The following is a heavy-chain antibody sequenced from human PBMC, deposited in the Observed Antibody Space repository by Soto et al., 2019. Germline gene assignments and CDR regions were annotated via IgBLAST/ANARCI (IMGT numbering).Heavy chain of an antibody. J-gene: IGHJ4*02. CDR1: VGSISGSY. Sequence: SESLSLTCSVSVGSISGSYWSWIRQSPGKGLEWLGYVYYTGSTNYSPSLRSRVSISVDTSKNEFSLRLSSVTAADTAVYFCARSVAVPGAHIDYWGQGTQVTVSS. CDR2: VYYTGST. V-gene: IGHV4-59*01. CDR3: ARSVAVPGAHIDY. D-gene: IGHD6-19*01.